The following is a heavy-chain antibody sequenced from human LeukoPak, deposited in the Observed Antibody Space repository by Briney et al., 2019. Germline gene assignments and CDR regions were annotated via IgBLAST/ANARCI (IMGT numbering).Heavy chain of an antibody. Sequence: GESLKISCKGSRYSFTSYWIGWVRQMPGKGLEWMGIIYPGDSDTRYSPSFQGQVTISADKSISTAYLQWSSLKASDTAMYYCARPSDSSTSCYIYGSCAFDIWGQGTMVTVSS. CDR3: ARPSDSSTSCYIYGSCAFDI. CDR1: RYSFTSYW. J-gene: IGHJ3*02. CDR2: IYPGDSDT. V-gene: IGHV5-51*01. D-gene: IGHD2-2*02.